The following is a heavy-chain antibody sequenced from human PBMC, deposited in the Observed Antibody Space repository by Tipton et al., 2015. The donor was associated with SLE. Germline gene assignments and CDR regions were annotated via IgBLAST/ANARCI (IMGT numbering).Heavy chain of an antibody. V-gene: IGHV3-7*01. CDR2: IKQDGSKK. CDR1: GFTFSRHW. CDR3: ARGYYFEDSGDLQDY. D-gene: IGHD3-22*01. Sequence: GSLRLSCAASGFTFSRHWMAWVRQAPEKGLEWVANIKQDGSKKYYVDSVKGRFTISRDNAKNLLSLQMNSLRAEDTAMYYCARGYYFEDSGDLQDYWGQGTLVTVSS. J-gene: IGHJ4*02.